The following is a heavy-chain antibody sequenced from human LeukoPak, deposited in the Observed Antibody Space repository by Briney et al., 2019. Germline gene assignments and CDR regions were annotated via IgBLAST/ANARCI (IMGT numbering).Heavy chain of an antibody. CDR3: TKRPTYCGGDCYPN. CDR2: IKSKTDGGTT. J-gene: IGHJ4*02. Sequence: GGSLRLSCAASGFTFSNAWMSWVRQAPGKGLEWVGRIKSKTDGGTTDYAAPVKGGFTISRDDSKNTLYLQMNSLETEDTAVYYCTKRPTYCGGDCYPNWGQGTLVTVSS. CDR1: GFTFSNAW. D-gene: IGHD2-21*02. V-gene: IGHV3-15*01.